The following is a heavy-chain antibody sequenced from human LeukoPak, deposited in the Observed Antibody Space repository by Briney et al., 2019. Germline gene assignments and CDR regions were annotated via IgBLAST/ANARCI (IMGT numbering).Heavy chain of an antibody. CDR3: VSFYETY. CDR2: INSDGSWT. J-gene: IGHJ4*02. D-gene: IGHD2/OR15-2a*01. V-gene: IGHV3-74*01. Sequence: GGSLSLSGAALGNYGLHWVRQAPGRGLVWVSHINSDGSWTSYADSVKGRFTISKDNAKNTVYLQMNSLRAEDTAVYYCVSFYETYWGRGTLVTVSS. CDR1: GNYG.